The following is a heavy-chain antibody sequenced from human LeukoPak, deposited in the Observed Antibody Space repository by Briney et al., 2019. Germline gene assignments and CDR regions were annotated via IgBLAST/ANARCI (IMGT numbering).Heavy chain of an antibody. CDR3: AREAGGRELE. CDR2: INSDGSST. D-gene: IGHD6-13*01. Sequence: GGSLRLSCAASGFTFSSYAMSWVRQAPGKGLVWVSRINSDGSSTSYADSVKGRFTISRDNDKNTLYLQMKSLRAEDTAVYYCAREAGGRELEWGQGTLVTVSS. V-gene: IGHV3-74*01. J-gene: IGHJ4*02. CDR1: GFTFSSYA.